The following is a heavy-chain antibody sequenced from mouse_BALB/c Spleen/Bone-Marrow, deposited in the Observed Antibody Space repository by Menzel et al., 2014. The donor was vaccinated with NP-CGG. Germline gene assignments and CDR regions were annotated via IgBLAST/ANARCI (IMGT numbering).Heavy chain of an antibody. Sequence: QVQLQQSGSVLVRPGASVNLSCKASGYTFTSFWMHWAKQRPGQGLEWIGEIEPNSGNTNYNEKFKGKATLTVDTSSSTAYVDLSSLTSGDSAVYYCATGFAYWGQGTLVTVSA. CDR3: ATGFAY. V-gene: IGHV1S130*01. J-gene: IGHJ3*01. CDR1: GYTFTSFW. CDR2: IEPNSGNT.